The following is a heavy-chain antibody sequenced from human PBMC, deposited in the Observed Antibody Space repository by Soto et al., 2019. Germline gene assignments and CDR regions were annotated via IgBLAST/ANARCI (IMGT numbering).Heavy chain of an antibody. V-gene: IGHV3-33*01. Sequence: QVQLVESGGGVVQPGKSLRLSCAASGFTFSSFGIHWVRQAPGMGLEWVAVTWCEGRLKYYADFAKGRFTISRDNSKNMVYLQTSTLRGEDPAVYYCARASPVLSEVEYWGQGNLVSVSS. J-gene: IGHJ4*02. CDR3: ARASPVLSEVEY. CDR1: GFTFSSFG. D-gene: IGHD3-9*01. CDR2: TWCEGRLK.